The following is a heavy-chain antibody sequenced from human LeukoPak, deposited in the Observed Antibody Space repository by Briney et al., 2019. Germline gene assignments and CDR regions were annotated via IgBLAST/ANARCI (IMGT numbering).Heavy chain of an antibody. J-gene: IGHJ4*02. CDR2: INSDGSIT. V-gene: IGHV3-74*01. CDR3: ARGGDYGDFGY. Sequence: PGGSLRLSCAASGFTFSSYVLNWVRQAPGKGLVWVSRINSDGSITSYADSVKGRFTISRDNAKNTLYLQMNSLRADDTAVYYCARGGDYGDFGYWGQGTLVTVSS. D-gene: IGHD4-17*01. CDR1: GFTFSSYV.